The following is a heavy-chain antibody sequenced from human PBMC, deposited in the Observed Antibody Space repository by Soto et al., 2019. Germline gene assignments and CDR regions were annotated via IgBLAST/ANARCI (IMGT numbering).Heavy chain of an antibody. CDR3: ARDLSYYDSSGYSKWFDQ. V-gene: IGHV4-4*07. J-gene: IGHJ5*02. CDR2: IYTSGST. CDR1: GGSISSYY. Sequence: PSETLSLTCTVSGGSISSYYWSWIRQPAGKGLEWIGRIYTSGSTNYNPSLKSRVTMSVDTSKNQFSLKLSSVTAADTAVYYCARDLSYYDSSGYSKWFDQWGQGTLVNVSS. D-gene: IGHD3-22*01.